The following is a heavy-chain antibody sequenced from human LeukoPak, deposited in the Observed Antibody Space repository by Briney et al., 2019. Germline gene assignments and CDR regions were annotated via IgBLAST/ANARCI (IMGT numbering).Heavy chain of an antibody. V-gene: IGHV4-61*08. CDR2: IYYSGST. CDR3: ARQGYGDYYDY. J-gene: IGHJ4*02. Sequence: PSETLTLTCTVSGGSFSSGDYYWSWIRQPPGKGLEWIGNIYYSGSTNYNPSHKSRVTISVDTSKTQFSLKLSSVTAAHTAVYYCARQGYGDYYDYCGQGTLVSVSS. D-gene: IGHD4-17*01. CDR1: GGSFSSGDYY.